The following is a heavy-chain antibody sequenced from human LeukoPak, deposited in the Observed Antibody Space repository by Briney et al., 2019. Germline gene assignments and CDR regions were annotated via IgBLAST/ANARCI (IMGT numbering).Heavy chain of an antibody. J-gene: IGHJ3*02. CDR2: IYTSGST. D-gene: IGHD3-22*01. CDR1: GGSTSSGSYY. CDR3: ARVYYDSSGDSAFDI. Sequence: SQTLALTCTVSGGSTSSGSYYWSWIRQPAGKGLEWIGRIYTSGSTNYNPSLKSRVTISVDTSKNQFSLKLSSVTAADTAVYYCARVYYDSSGDSAFDIWGQGTMVTVSS. V-gene: IGHV4-61*02.